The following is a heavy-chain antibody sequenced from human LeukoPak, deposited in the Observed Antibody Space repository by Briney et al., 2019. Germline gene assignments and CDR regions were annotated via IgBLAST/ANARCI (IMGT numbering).Heavy chain of an antibody. CDR2: MHSDGRT. D-gene: IGHD5-24*01. V-gene: IGHV3-53*01. J-gene: IGHJ4*02. Sequence: GGSLRLSCAASGFTVSNSYMNWVRQASGKGLEWVSVMHSDGRTFYADSVKGRFTISRDKSKNMLYLQMDSLRAEDTAVYYCTRAGYIDEGIDYWGQGTLVTVSS. CDR1: GFTVSNSY. CDR3: TRAGYIDEGIDY.